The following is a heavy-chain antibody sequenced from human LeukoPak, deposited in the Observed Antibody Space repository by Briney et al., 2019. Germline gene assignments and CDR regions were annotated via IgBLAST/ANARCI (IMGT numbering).Heavy chain of an antibody. CDR3: AKGSYYDSSGSFYFDY. V-gene: IGHV3-23*01. Sequence: GGSLGLSCAASGFTFSSYAMSWVRQAPGKGLEWVSGISGSGDNTYYADSVKGRFTISRDNSKNTLYVQVNSLGTEDTAAYYCAKGSYYDSSGSFYFDYWGQGTLVTVSS. CDR2: ISGSGDNT. CDR1: GFTFSSYA. J-gene: IGHJ4*02. D-gene: IGHD3-22*01.